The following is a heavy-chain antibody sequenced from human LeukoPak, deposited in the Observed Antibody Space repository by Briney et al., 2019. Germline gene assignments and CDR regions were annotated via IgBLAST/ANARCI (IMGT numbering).Heavy chain of an antibody. CDR1: GGSISGYF. D-gene: IGHD3-10*01. J-gene: IGHJ4*02. Sequence: SETLSLTCTVSGGSISGYFWSWIRQPPGKRLEWIGYIHYSGSTNYNPSLNSRVTISVDTSKNQFSLKLSSVTAADTAVYYCARYGITIVRGGKYYFDSWGQGTLVTVSS. CDR2: IHYSGST. V-gene: IGHV4-59*08. CDR3: ARYGITIVRGGKYYFDS.